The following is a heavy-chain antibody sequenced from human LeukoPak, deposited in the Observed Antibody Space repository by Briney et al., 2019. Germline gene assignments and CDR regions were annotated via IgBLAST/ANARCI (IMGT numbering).Heavy chain of an antibody. J-gene: IGHJ4*02. Sequence: GSLRLSCAASGFTFSSYSMNWVRQAPGKGLEWVSSISSSSYIYYADSVKGRFTISRDNAKNSLYLQMNSLRAEDTAVYYCAREGGIAAAGDYWGQGTLVTVSS. D-gene: IGHD6-13*01. V-gene: IGHV3-21*01. CDR2: ISSSSYI. CDR3: AREGGIAAAGDY. CDR1: GFTFSSYS.